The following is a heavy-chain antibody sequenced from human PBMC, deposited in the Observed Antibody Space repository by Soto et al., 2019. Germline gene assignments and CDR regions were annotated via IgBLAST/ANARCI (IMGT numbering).Heavy chain of an antibody. D-gene: IGHD1-1*01. V-gene: IGHV3-48*02. Sequence: EVQLVESGGGLVQPGGSLRLSCAASGFTFSIYSMNWVRQAPGKGLEWFSYITSDTFTIKYTDSVKGRFTISRDNAKKSLYLQMNSLRDEDTAVYFCARSVEGHFDYWGQGTVVTVSS. CDR3: ARSVEGHFDY. CDR2: ITSDTFTI. CDR1: GFTFSIYS. J-gene: IGHJ4*02.